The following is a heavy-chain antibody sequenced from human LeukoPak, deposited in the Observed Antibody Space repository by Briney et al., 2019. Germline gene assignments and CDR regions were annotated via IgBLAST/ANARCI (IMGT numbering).Heavy chain of an antibody. V-gene: IGHV3-74*01. D-gene: IGHD3-22*01. J-gene: IGHJ6*02. CDR2: INSDETTT. CDR3: AKDQVPFDSRYGMDV. CDR1: GFTFSSNW. Sequence: PGGSLRLSCAASGFTFSSNWMHWVRQAPGKGLVWVARINSDETTTTYADSVKGRFTISRDNSKNTLYLQMNSLRAEDTATYYCAKDQVPFDSRYGMDVWGQGTTVTVSS.